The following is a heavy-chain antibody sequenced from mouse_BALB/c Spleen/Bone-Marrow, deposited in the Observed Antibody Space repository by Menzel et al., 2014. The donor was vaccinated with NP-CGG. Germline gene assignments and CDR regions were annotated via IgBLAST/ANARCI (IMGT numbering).Heavy chain of an antibody. J-gene: IGHJ2*01. Sequence: GAELVRPGTPVKLSCKASGYTFTSYWMNWVKQRPGRGLEWIGRIDPSDSETHYNQKFKDKATLTVDKSSSTAYIQLSCLTSEDSAVYYCARWGAYFDYWGQGTTLTASS. CDR1: GYTFTSYW. CDR2: IDPSDSET. V-gene: IGHV1-61*01. CDR3: ARWGAYFDY.